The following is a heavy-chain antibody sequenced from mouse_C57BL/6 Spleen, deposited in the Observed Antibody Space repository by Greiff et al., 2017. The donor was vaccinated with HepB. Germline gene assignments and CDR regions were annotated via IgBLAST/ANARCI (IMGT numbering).Heavy chain of an antibody. J-gene: IGHJ4*01. CDR2: INPSNGGT. V-gene: IGHV1-53*01. CDR1: GYTFTSYW. CDR3: ARRTLGGYYEDYAMDY. D-gene: IGHD2-3*01. Sequence: QVQLQQPGTELVKPGASVKLSCKASGYTFTSYWMHWVKQRPGQGLEWIGNINPSNGGTNYNEKFKSKATLTVDKSSSTAYMQLSSLTSEDSAVYYCARRTLGGYYEDYAMDYWGQGTSVTVSS.